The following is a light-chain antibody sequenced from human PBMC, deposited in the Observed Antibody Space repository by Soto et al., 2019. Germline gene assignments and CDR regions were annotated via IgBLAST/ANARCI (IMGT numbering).Light chain of an antibody. Sequence: DIQMTQSPSSLSASVGERVAITCQASHDINNQLNWYQHKPGKAPKLLIYDASNLERGVPLRFSGSGSGTDFNFTISSLQPEDFATYYCQHYDNLSPGYTFGQGTKLEI. V-gene: IGKV1-33*01. CDR1: HDINNQ. J-gene: IGKJ2*01. CDR3: QHYDNLSPGYT. CDR2: DAS.